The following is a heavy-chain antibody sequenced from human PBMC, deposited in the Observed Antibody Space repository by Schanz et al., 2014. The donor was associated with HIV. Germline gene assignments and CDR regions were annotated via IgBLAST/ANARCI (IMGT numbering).Heavy chain of an antibody. J-gene: IGHJ4*02. CDR2: MNPNSGNT. CDR1: GYTFTTYD. V-gene: IGHV1-8*01. CDR3: ARGDILTGLYPYYFDS. Sequence: QVQLEQSGSEVKKPGASVKVSCKASGYTFTTYDINWVRQATGQGLEWMGWMNPNSGNTGYAQKFQGRVTMTRDTSTSTVYMQLSSLTSDDTAVYYCARGDILTGLYPYYFDSWGQGTLVTVSS. D-gene: IGHD3-9*01.